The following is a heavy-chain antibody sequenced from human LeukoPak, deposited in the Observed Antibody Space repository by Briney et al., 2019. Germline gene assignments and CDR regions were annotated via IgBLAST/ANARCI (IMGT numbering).Heavy chain of an antibody. CDR3: ASGRDPLDY. Sequence: GGSLRLSCAASGFTFSTYAMSWVRQAPGKGLEWVSSIGRSAGSTFYADSVKGRFTISRDNSKSTLYLQMNSLRAEDTAVYYCASGRDPLDYWGQGTLVTVSS. D-gene: IGHD1-26*01. CDR2: IGRSAGST. CDR1: GFTFSTYA. J-gene: IGHJ4*02. V-gene: IGHV3-23*01.